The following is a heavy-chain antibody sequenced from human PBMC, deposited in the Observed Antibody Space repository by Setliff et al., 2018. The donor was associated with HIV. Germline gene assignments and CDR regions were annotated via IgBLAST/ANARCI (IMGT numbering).Heavy chain of an antibody. CDR1: GGSISGSSYY. V-gene: IGHV4-39*07. CDR2: IYHSGRT. CDR3: ARETREAVAGSNYYYYYGLDV. Sequence: SETLSLTCTVSGGSISGSSYYWGWIRQPPGKGLEWIGSIYHSGRTYYNPSLKSRVTISVDKSKSQFSLKLNSVTAADTAVYYCARETREAVAGSNYYYYYGLDVWGQGTTVTVSS. D-gene: IGHD6-19*01. J-gene: IGHJ6*02.